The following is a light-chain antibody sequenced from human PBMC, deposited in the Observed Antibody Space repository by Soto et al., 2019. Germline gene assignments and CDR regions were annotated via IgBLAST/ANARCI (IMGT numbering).Light chain of an antibody. Sequence: DIQMTQSPSTLSASVGDRVTITCRASQSISSWLAWYQQKPGKAPKLLIYKASSLESGVPSRFSGSGSGTEFTLTISSLPADDFATYYCQQYNTYGAFGGGTKVEIK. V-gene: IGKV1-5*03. CDR2: KAS. CDR3: QQYNTYGA. CDR1: QSISSW. J-gene: IGKJ4*01.